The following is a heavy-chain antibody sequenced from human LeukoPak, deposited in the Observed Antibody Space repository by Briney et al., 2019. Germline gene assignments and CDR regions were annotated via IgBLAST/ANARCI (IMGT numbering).Heavy chain of an antibody. J-gene: IGHJ4*02. CDR2: INHSGST. Sequence: PSETLSLTCAVYGGSFSGYYWSWIRQPPGKGLEWIGEINHSGSTDYNPSLKSRVTISVDTSKNQFSLKLSSVTAADTAVYYCARGRYYYDSTGYKYFDYWGQGTLVTVSS. CDR3: ARGRYYYDSTGYKYFDY. D-gene: IGHD3-22*01. V-gene: IGHV4-34*01. CDR1: GGSFSGYY.